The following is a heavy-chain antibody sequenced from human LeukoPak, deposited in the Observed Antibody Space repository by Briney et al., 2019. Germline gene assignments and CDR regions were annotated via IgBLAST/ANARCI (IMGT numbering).Heavy chain of an antibody. J-gene: IGHJ4*02. V-gene: IGHV3-30*03. Sequence: GRSLRLSCAASGFTFSSYGMHWVRQAPGKGLEWVAVISYDGSNKYYADSVKGRFTISRDNAKNSLYLQMNSLRVEDTAVYYCARGGRYHIYWGQGTLVTVSS. CDR2: ISYDGSNK. CDR3: ARGGRYHIY. D-gene: IGHD3-16*02. CDR1: GFTFSSYG.